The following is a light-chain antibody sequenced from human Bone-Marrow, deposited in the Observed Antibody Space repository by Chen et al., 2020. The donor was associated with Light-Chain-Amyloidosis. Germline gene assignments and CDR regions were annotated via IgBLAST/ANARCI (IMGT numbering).Light chain of an antibody. CDR2: GSS. Sequence: VLTQSPGPLSLSPGEGANLSCRASQTISSNYLTWYQQKFGQAPRLLIYGSSSRATGIPDRFTGSGSGTDFTLTINRLEPEDFAMYYCQQYGTSPLTFGGGTKVEIK. CDR1: QTISSNY. V-gene: IGKV3-20*01. CDR3: QQYGTSPLT. J-gene: IGKJ4*01.